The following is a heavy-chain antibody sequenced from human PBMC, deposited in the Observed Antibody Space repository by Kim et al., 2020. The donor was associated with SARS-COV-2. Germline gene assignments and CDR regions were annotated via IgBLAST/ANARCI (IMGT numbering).Heavy chain of an antibody. D-gene: IGHD5-18*01. V-gene: IGHV4-34*01. Sequence: SETLSLTCAVYGGSFSGYYWSWIRQPPGKGLEWIGEINHSGSTNYNPSLKSRVTISVDTSKNQFSLKLSSVTAADTAVYYCASGSYGYNYWGQGTLVTVS. CDR3: ASGSYGYNY. J-gene: IGHJ4*02. CDR2: INHSGST. CDR1: GGSFSGYY.